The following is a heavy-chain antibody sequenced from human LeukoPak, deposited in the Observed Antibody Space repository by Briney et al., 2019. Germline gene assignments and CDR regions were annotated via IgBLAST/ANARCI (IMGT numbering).Heavy chain of an antibody. CDR1: GYTFTSYA. V-gene: IGHV1-3*01. J-gene: IGHJ4*02. Sequence: GASVKVSCKASGYTFTSYAMHWVRQAPGQRLEWMGWINAGNGNTKYSQKFQGRVTITRDTSASTAYMELSSLRSDDTAVYYCARGGLATVVFDYWGQGTLVTVSS. CDR3: ARGGLATVVFDY. D-gene: IGHD4-23*01. CDR2: INAGNGNT.